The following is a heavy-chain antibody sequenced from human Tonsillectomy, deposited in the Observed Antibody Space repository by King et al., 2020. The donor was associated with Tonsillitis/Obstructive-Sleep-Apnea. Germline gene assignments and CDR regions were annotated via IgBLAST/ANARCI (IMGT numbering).Heavy chain of an antibody. J-gene: IGHJ4*02. CDR3: ATYTRLTGGLDFDY. V-gene: IGHV1-2*02. Sequence: QLVQSGAEVQKPGASVKVSCKASGYTFIDYYIHWVRQAPGQGLEWMGWINPYSGDTKYSQKFQGRVSMTRDTSINTAYLELSSLRSDDTAVFYCATYTRLTGGLDFDYWGQGTLVTVSS. CDR2: INPYSGDT. CDR1: GYTFIDYY. D-gene: IGHD2-8*02.